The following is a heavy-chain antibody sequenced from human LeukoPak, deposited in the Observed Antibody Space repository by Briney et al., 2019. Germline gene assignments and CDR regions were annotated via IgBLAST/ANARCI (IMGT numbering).Heavy chain of an antibody. J-gene: IGHJ4*02. CDR3: AREGGRAVPGRFDQ. CDR2: IQNDGSDK. V-gene: IGHV3-30*02. Sequence: GGSLRLSCAASGINFRSSGMHWVRQAPGKGLEWVTFIQNDGSDKYYAASVKGRFTISRDNSKNTVYLHMASLRADDTALYYCAREGGRAVPGRFDQWGQGTLVTVSS. CDR1: GINFRSSG. D-gene: IGHD6-13*01.